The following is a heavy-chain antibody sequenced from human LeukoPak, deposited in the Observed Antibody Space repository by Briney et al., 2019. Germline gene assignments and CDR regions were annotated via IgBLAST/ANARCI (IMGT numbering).Heavy chain of an antibody. CDR3: ARDDGSYSRSPGFDD. D-gene: IGHD1-26*01. CDR2: ISTSSSYI. V-gene: IGHV3-21*01. J-gene: IGHJ4*02. CDR1: GFTFSSYS. Sequence: GGSLRLSCAASGFTFSSYSMNWVRQAPGKGLEWVSSISTSSSYIYYADSVKGRFTIFRDNARNSLFLQMNSLRAEDTAVYYCARDDGSYSRSPGFDDWGQGTLVTVSS.